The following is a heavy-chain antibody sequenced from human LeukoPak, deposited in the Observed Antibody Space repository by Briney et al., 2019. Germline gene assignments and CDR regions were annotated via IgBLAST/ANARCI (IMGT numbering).Heavy chain of an antibody. J-gene: IGHJ4*02. V-gene: IGHV4-30-2*01. Sequence: PSETLSLTCTVSGDSIGSGRYYWSWIRQPPGKGLEWIGYIHHSGSTYYNPSLKSRVTISVDGSKNQFSLNLNSVTAADTAVYFCARGRDPRSPAHFDYWGQGTLVTVSS. CDR1: GDSIGSGRYY. CDR3: ARGRDPRSPAHFDY. CDR2: IHHSGST.